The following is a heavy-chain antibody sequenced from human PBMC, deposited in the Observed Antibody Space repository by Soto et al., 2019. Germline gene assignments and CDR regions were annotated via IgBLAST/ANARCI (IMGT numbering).Heavy chain of an antibody. Sequence: GGSLRLSCAASGFTFDDYAMHWVRQAPGKGLEWVSGISWNSGSIGYADSVKGRFTISRDNAKNSLYLQMNSLRAEDTALYYCALTGGYCTNGVCYEDFDYWGQGTLVTVSS. CDR3: ALTGGYCTNGVCYEDFDY. D-gene: IGHD2-8*01. J-gene: IGHJ4*02. CDR2: ISWNSGSI. V-gene: IGHV3-9*01. CDR1: GFTFDDYA.